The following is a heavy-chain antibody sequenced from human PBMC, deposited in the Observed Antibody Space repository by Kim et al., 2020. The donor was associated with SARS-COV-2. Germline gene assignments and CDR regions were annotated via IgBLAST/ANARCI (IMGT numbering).Heavy chain of an antibody. CDR1: GGSISSSSYY. CDR3: ARHNYLGIVGATGIETYFDY. CDR2: IYYSGST. V-gene: IGHV4-39*01. Sequence: SETLSLTCTVSGGSISSSSYYWGWIRQPPGKGLEWIGSIYYSGSTYYNPSLKSRVTMSVDTSKNQFSLKLSSVTAADTAVYYCARHNYLGIVGATGIETYFDYWGQGTLVTVSS. J-gene: IGHJ4*02. D-gene: IGHD1-26*01.